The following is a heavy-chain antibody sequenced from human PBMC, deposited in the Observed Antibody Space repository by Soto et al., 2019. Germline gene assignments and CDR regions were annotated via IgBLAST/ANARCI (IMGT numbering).Heavy chain of an antibody. V-gene: IGHV4-59*08. CDR1: GDSISRSY. CDR2: ISQSGST. D-gene: IGHD5-12*01. Sequence: PSETLSLTFSVSGDSISRSYWNWIRQPPGKGLEWIGFISQSGSTNYNPSLKSRVTISLDTSKNQFSVKLSSVTAADTAVYYCARARGLNWFDPWGQGTLVTVSS. CDR3: ARARGLNWFDP. J-gene: IGHJ5*02.